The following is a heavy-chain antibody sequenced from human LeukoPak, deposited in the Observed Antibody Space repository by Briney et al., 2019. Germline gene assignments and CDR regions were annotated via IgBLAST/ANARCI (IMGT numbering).Heavy chain of an antibody. CDR3: ARGGGGFDY. J-gene: IGHJ4*02. Sequence: SETLSLTCTVSGGFISSYYWSWIRQPPGKGLEWIGDVYYSGSTNYNPSLKSRVTISVDTSKNQFSLKLSSVTAADTAVYYCARGGGGFDYWGQGTLATVSS. CDR2: VYYSGST. CDR1: GGFISSYY. V-gene: IGHV4-59*01. D-gene: IGHD3-10*01.